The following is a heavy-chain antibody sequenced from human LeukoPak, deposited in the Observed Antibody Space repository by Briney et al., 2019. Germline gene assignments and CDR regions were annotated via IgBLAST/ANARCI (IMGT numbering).Heavy chain of an antibody. CDR2: INHSGST. J-gene: IGHJ4*02. V-gene: IGHV4-4*02. CDR1: GDSISSNNW. Sequence: PSGTLSLTCAVSGDSISSNNWWSWVRQPPGKGLEWIGEINHSGSTNYNPSLKSRVTISVDTSKNQFSLKLSSVAAADTAVYYCARESSRYCSGGSSYDNRGYFDYWGQGTLVTVSS. D-gene: IGHD2-15*01. CDR3: ARESSRYCSGGSSYDNRGYFDY.